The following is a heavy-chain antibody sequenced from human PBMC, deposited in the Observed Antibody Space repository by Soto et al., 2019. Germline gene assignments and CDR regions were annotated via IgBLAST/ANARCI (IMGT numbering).Heavy chain of an antibody. CDR3: GRTANWFDP. V-gene: IGHV4-34*01. CDR2: IDHSGST. CDR1: GGSFSGYY. Sequence: LSLTCAVYGGSFSGYYWSWIRQPPGKGLEWIGEIDHSGSTNYNPSLKSRVTISVDTSKNQFSLKLTSVTAADTAVYFCGRTANWFDPWGQGTLVT. J-gene: IGHJ5*02.